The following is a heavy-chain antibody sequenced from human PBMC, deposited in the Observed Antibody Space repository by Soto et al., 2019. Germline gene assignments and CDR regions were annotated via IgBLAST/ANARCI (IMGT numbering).Heavy chain of an antibody. D-gene: IGHD1-26*01. CDR3: ARVGRVPFYYYYYYMDV. V-gene: IGHV4-34*01. CDR1: GGSFSGYY. Sequence: SETLSLTCAVYGGSFSGYYWSWIRQPPGKGLEWIGEINHSGSTNYNPSLKSRVTISVDTSKNQFSLKLSSVTAADTAVYYCARVGRVPFYYYYYYMDVWGKGTTVTVSS. CDR2: INHSGST. J-gene: IGHJ6*03.